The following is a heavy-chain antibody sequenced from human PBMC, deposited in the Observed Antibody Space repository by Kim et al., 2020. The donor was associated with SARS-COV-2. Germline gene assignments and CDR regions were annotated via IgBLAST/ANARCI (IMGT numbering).Heavy chain of an antibody. Sequence: SETLSLTCTVSGGSISSYYWSWIRQPAGKGLEWIGRIYTSGSTNYNPSLKSRVTMSVDTSKNQFSLKLSSVTAADTAVYYCARDRLVYYYDSSGYYLRAFDIWGQGTMVTVSS. J-gene: IGHJ3*02. V-gene: IGHV4-4*07. D-gene: IGHD3-22*01. CDR1: GGSISSYY. CDR3: ARDRLVYYYDSSGYYLRAFDI. CDR2: IYTSGST.